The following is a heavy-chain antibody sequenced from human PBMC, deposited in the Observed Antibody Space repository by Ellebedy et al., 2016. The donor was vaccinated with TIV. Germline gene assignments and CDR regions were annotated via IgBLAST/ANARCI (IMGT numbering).Heavy chain of an antibody. Sequence: PGGSLRLSCAASGFTFTHYWMHWVRQVPGKGLVWVARSDQEGSGTSYADSVKGRFTISRDNAKNTLYLKMNSLRAEDTAVYYCSTVFEMWGQGTVVTASS. V-gene: IGHV3-74*01. CDR3: STVFEM. CDR2: SDQEGSGT. J-gene: IGHJ3*02. CDR1: GFTFTHYW.